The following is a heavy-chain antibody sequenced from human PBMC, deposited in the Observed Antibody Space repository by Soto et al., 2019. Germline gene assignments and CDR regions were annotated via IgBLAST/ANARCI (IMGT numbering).Heavy chain of an antibody. J-gene: IGHJ4*02. CDR2: IYYSGST. CDR3: ARGAYSSSSQLDY. Sequence: SETLSLSCTVSGGSISSYYWSWIRQPPGKGLEWIGYIYYSGSTNYNPSLKSRVTISVDTSKNQFSLKLSSVTAADTAVYYCARGAYSSSSQLDYWGQGTLVTVSS. D-gene: IGHD6-6*01. CDR1: GGSISSYY. V-gene: IGHV4-59*01.